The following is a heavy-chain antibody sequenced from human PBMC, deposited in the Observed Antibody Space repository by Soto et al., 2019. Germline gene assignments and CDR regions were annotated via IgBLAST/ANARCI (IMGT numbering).Heavy chain of an antibody. Sequence: ASVKVTCTESGYTLTIYYMHWVRQAPGQGLEWMGIINPSGGSTSYAQKFQGRVTMTRDTSTSTVYMELSSLRSEDTAVYYCARDGYYYDSSGYTLDYWGQGTLVTVSS. V-gene: IGHV1-46*01. CDR3: ARDGYYYDSSGYTLDY. CDR2: INPSGGST. J-gene: IGHJ4*02. D-gene: IGHD3-22*01. CDR1: GYTLTIYY.